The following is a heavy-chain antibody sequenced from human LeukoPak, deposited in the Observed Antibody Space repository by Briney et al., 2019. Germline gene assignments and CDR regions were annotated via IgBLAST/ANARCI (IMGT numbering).Heavy chain of an antibody. J-gene: IGHJ4*02. V-gene: IGHV3-33*08. CDR1: GFSFSTFG. D-gene: IGHD3-16*01. CDR3: GRDSLGGDY. CDR2: IWNDGSKK. Sequence: GRSLRLSCAASGFSFSTFGMHWARRAPGKGLEWVAVIWNDGSKKFYAESVKGRFTISRDNSQNTLYLQMNRLRAEDTAVYYCGRDSLGGDYWGQGTLVTVSS.